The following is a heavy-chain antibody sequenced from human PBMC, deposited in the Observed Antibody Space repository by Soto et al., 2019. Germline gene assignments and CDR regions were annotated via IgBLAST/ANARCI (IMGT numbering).Heavy chain of an antibody. V-gene: IGHV2-5*02. Sequence: SGPTLVNPTQTLTLTCTFSGLSLRTTGVGVGWVRQPPGKALEWLALIYWDDDKRHSPSLKSRLTITKDTSKNQVVLTMTNMDPVDTATYYCAHRYGDYVPFDYWGQGTLVTAPQ. D-gene: IGHD4-17*01. CDR1: GLSLRTTGVG. J-gene: IGHJ4*02. CDR2: IYWDDDK. CDR3: AHRYGDYVPFDY.